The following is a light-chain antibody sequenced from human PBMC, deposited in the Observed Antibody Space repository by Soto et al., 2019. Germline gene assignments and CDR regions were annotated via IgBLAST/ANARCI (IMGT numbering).Light chain of an antibody. CDR3: QLYGSSPPWT. CDR2: AAS. V-gene: IGKV3-20*01. CDR1: QSVSSSQ. J-gene: IGKJ1*01. Sequence: EIVLTQSPGTLSLSPGERATLSCRASQSVSSSQSAWYQQKPGQAPRLVIYAASTRATGVPDRFSGSGSGTDFTLTISRLEPEDFAVYYCQLYGSSPPWTFGQGTKVEIK.